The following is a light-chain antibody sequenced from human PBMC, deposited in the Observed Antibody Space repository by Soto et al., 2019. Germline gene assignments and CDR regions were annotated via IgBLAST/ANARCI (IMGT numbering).Light chain of an antibody. CDR2: GTS. V-gene: IGKV3-15*01. J-gene: IGKJ4*01. CDR3: QQYNKFPSLT. CDR1: QSVSSN. Sequence: EIVMTQSPATLSVSPGERATLSCRASQSVSSNLAWYQQKPGQAPRLLIYGTSTRATGIPARFSGSGSGTEFTLTIGSLQSEDVAVYYCQQYNKFPSLTFGGGTKVEIK.